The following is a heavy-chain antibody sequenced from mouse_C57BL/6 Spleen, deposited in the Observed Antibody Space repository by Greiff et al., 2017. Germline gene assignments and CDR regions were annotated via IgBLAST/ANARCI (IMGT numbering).Heavy chain of an antibody. CDR2: INPSSGYT. D-gene: IGHD1-2*01. V-gene: IGHV1-4*01. Sequence: QVQLQQSGAELARPGASVKMSCKASGYTFTSYTMHWVKQRPGQGLEWIGHINPSSGYTKYNQKFKDKATLTADKSSSTAYMQLSSLTSEDSAVYYCARYGYYDAMDYWGQGTSVTVSS. CDR1: GYTFTSYT. J-gene: IGHJ4*01. CDR3: ARYGYYDAMDY.